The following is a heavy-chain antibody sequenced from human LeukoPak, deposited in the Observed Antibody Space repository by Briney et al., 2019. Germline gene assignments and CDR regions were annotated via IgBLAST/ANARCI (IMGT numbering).Heavy chain of an antibody. V-gene: IGHV4-38-2*02. CDR3: AEYSSSTTFDY. CDR2: IYHSGST. Sequence: SETLSLTCTVSGGSISSYYWGWIRQPPGKGLEWIGSIYHSGSTYYNPSLKSRVTISVDTSKNQFSLKLSSVTAADTAVYYCAEYSSSTTFDYWGQGTLVTVSS. J-gene: IGHJ4*02. D-gene: IGHD6-6*01. CDR1: GGSISSYY.